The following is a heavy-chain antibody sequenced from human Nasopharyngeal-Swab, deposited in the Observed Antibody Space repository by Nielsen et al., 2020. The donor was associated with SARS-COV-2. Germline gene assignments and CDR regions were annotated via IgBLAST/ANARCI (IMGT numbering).Heavy chain of an antibody. CDR1: GFTFSSFG. V-gene: IGHV3-30*03. J-gene: IGHJ4*02. Sequence: GESLKISCAASGFTFSSFGMHWVRQAPGKGLEWVAFIAHDASNEYYGDSVKGRFPISRDSSKNTLYLQMDSLRGEDTAVYYCARDAPAHYGAFYWGRGTRVTVSS. CDR3: ARDAPAHYGAFY. D-gene: IGHD4-17*01. CDR2: IAHDASNE.